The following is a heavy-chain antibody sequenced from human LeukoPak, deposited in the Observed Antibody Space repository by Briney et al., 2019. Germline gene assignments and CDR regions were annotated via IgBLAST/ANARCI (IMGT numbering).Heavy chain of an antibody. CDR1: GGSFSGYY. V-gene: IGHV4-34*01. D-gene: IGHD2-15*01. J-gene: IGHJ4*02. CDR2: INHSGST. CDR3: ASFSLVVVVAAGFDY. Sequence: SATLSLTCAVYGGSFSGYYWSWIRQPPGKGLERIGEINHSGSTNYNPSFKSRVTISVDTSKNQFSLKLSSVTAADTAVYYCASFSLVVVVAAGFDYWGQGTLVTVSS.